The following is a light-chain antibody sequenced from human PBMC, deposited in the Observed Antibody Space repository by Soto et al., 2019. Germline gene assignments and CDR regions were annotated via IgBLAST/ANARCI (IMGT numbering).Light chain of an antibody. CDR1: QSVSDY. Sequence: IVLTQSPAIMSLSPGGSASLSCRASQSVSDYLAWYQQKPGQAPRLFIYDVSKRATGIPARFSGSGSGTDFTLTISSLEPEDFAVYFCQQRYDWPWTFGLGTKVDI. V-gene: IGKV3-11*01. CDR3: QQRYDWPWT. CDR2: DVS. J-gene: IGKJ1*01.